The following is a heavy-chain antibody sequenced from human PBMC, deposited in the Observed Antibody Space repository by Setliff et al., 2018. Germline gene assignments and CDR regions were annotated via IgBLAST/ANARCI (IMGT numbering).Heavy chain of an antibody. Sequence: ASVKVSCKASGYTFTSYDINWMRQASGQGLGWMGWMNPNSGNTGYAQKFQGRVTMTRNTSISTAYMELSSLRSEDTAVYYCARGRERDYNFWSGYYTYYYYGMDVWGQGTTVTVSS. V-gene: IGHV1-8*02. D-gene: IGHD3-3*01. CDR3: ARGRERDYNFWSGYYTYYYYGMDV. CDR2: MNPNSGNT. J-gene: IGHJ6*02. CDR1: GYTFTSYD.